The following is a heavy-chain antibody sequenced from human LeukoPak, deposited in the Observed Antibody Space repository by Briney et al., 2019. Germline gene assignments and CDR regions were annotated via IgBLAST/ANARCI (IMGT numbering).Heavy chain of an antibody. J-gene: IGHJ1*01. CDR1: GFTFSSYG. CDR2: ISYDGSNK. CDR3: AKTDDSGSYYAVEYFQH. D-gene: IGHD1-26*01. V-gene: IGHV3-30*18. Sequence: GGSLRLSCAASGFTFSSYGMHWVRQAPGKGLEWVAVISYDGSNKYYADSVKGRFTISRDNSKNTLYLQMNSLRAEDTAVYYCAKTDDSGSYYAVEYFQHWGQGTLVTVSS.